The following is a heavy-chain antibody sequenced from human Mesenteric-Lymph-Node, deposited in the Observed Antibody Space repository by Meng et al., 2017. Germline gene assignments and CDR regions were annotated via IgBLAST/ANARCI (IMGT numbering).Heavy chain of an antibody. D-gene: IGHD3-10*01. CDR1: GGSLSGYY. J-gene: IGHJ4*02. CDR2: VYNNGVT. CDR3: ARGGATPMIIKY. Sequence: QVQLKQWGAEVLKPSEALSLTCAVYGGSLSGYYWSWIRQPPGKGLEWMGEVYNNGVTKYSPSLRSRVVISIETSKNQFSLNLRSVSAADTAMYYCARGGATPMIIKYWGPGTLVTV. V-gene: IGHV4-34*02.